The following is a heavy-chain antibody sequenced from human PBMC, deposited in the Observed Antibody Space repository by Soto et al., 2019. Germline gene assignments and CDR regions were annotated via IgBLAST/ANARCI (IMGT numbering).Heavy chain of an antibody. CDR2: IYYSGST. J-gene: IGHJ4*02. CDR1: GGSISSSSHY. CDR3: ARLREVFDEWERPKPFDS. Sequence: SETLSLTCTVSGGSISSSSHYWGWIRQPPGKGLEWIGYIYYSGSTYYNPSLKSRVTISIDTSKNQFSLKVSSVTAADTALYYCARLREVFDEWERPKPFDSWGQGTLVTV. D-gene: IGHD1-26*01. V-gene: IGHV4-39*01.